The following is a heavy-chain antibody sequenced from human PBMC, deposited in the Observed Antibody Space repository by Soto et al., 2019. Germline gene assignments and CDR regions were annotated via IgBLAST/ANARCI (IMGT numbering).Heavy chain of an antibody. J-gene: IGHJ6*02. V-gene: IGHV3-30*03. CDR2: ISYDGSNK. CDR3: ARDGFRGYCSSTSCYDYYYYGMDV. D-gene: IGHD2-2*01. Sequence: PGGSLRLSCAASGFTFSSYGMHWVRQAPGKGLEWVAVISYDGSNKYYADSVKGRFTISRDNSKNTLYLQMNSLRAEDTAVYYCARDGFRGYCSSTSCYDYYYYGMDVWGQGTTVTVSS. CDR1: GFTFSSYG.